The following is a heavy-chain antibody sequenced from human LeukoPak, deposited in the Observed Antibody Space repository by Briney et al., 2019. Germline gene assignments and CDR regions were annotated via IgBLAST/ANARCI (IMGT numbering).Heavy chain of an antibody. CDR1: GFTFRNYW. J-gene: IGHJ3*02. CDR2: IDNDGSDT. Sequence: GGSLRLSCAASGFTFRNYWIHWVRQAPGKGLVWISRIDNDGSDTIYADSVKGRFTISRDNAKNTLYLQMNSLRAEDTAVYYCARGGYHHGFDIWGQGTMVTVPS. V-gene: IGHV3-74*01. D-gene: IGHD5-18*01. CDR3: ARGGYHHGFDI.